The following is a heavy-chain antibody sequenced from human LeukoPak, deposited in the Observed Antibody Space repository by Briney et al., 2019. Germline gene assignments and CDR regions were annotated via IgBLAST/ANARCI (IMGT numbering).Heavy chain of an antibody. J-gene: IGHJ4*02. Sequence: GGSLRLSCAASGFTFSSYAMNWVRQAPGKGLEWVSYISSSSSTIYYADSVKGRFTISRDNAKNSLYLQMNSLRAEDTAVYYCARVGFGVAVITDYWGQGTLVTVSS. D-gene: IGHD3-3*01. V-gene: IGHV3-48*01. CDR3: ARVGFGVAVITDY. CDR2: ISSSSSTI. CDR1: GFTFSSYA.